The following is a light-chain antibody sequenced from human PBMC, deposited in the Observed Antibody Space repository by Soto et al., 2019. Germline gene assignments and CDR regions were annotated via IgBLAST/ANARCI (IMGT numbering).Light chain of an antibody. CDR2: GTS. CDR3: QQRSNWPTWT. V-gene: IGKV3-11*01. Sequence: EIVMTHSQATLSLSPWERATLSFSASQSVNSNLAWYQQKAGQAPRLLIYGTSTRATGIPARFSGSGSGTDFTLTISSLEPEDFAVYYCQQRSNWPTWTFGQGTKVDI. CDR1: QSVNSN. J-gene: IGKJ1*01.